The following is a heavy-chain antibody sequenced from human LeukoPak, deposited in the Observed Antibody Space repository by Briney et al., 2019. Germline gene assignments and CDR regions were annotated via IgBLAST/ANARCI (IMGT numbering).Heavy chain of an antibody. CDR2: IYYSGST. Sequence: SETLSLTCTVSGGSISSYYWSWIRQPPGKGLEWVGYIYYSGSTNYNPSLKSRVTISVDTSKNQFSLKLSSVTAADTAVYYCARDRGYYFDYWGQGTLVTVSS. V-gene: IGHV4-59*01. CDR3: ARDRGYYFDY. J-gene: IGHJ4*02. D-gene: IGHD3-10*01. CDR1: GGSISSYY.